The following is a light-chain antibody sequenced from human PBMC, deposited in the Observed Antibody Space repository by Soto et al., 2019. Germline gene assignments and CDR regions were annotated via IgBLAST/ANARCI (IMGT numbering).Light chain of an antibody. V-gene: IGKV3-15*01. Sequence: EIVMTQSPAPLSVSPGGRATLSGRASQSTSDTLAWYQQKPGQAPRLLIYSASRGATGFPARFSGSGSGTDFTLTISSLQSEDFAVYYCQQYNNWPWTFGQGTKVE. J-gene: IGKJ1*01. CDR1: QSTSDT. CDR3: QQYNNWPWT. CDR2: SAS.